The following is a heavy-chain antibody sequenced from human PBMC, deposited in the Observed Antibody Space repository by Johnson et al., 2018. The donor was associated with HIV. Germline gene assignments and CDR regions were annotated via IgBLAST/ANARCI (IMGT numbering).Heavy chain of an antibody. J-gene: IGHJ3*02. V-gene: IGHV3-30*18. CDR3: AKGMEQWLLLGGFHI. D-gene: IGHD6-19*01. Sequence: VQLVESGGGEVQPGRSLRLSCAASGFTFSIYDMHWVRQAPGKGLEWVAVISYDGSNKYYADSVKGRFTISRDNSKNMLYLQMNSLRAEDTAVYYCAKGMEQWLLLGGFHIWGQGTMVSVSS. CDR2: ISYDGSNK. CDR1: GFTFSIYD.